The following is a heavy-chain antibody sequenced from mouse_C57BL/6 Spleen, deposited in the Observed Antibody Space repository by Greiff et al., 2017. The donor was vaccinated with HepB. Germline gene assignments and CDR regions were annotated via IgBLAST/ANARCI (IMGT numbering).Heavy chain of an antibody. J-gene: IGHJ2*01. D-gene: IGHD2-4*01. V-gene: IGHV5-9-1*02. CDR1: GFTFSSYA. Sequence: EVQLVESGEGLVKPGGSLKLSCAASGFTFSSYAMSWVRQTPEKRLEWVAYISSGGDYIYYADTVKGRFTISRDNARNTLYLQMSSLKSEDTAMYYCTREGIYDYPFDYWGQGTTLTVSS. CDR3: TREGIYDYPFDY. CDR2: ISSGGDYI.